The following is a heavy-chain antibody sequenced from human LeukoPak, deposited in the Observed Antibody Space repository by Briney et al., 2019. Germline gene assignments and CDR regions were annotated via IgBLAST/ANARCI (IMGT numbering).Heavy chain of an antibody. Sequence: GGSLRLSCAASGFTFSRYWMHWVRQAPGKGLVWVSCIKSDGSSTSIADSAKGRFTISRDKAKNTVYLQMNSLRAEDTAVYYCVRDNRSYNFDYWGQGTLVTVSS. CDR2: IKSDGSST. CDR3: VRDNRSYNFDY. J-gene: IGHJ4*02. V-gene: IGHV3-74*01. D-gene: IGHD1-26*01. CDR1: GFTFSRYW.